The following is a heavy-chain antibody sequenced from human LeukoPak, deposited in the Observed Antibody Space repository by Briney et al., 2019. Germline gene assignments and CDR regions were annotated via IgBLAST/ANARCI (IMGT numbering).Heavy chain of an antibody. D-gene: IGHD6-13*01. CDR2: ISSSGSTI. J-gene: IGHJ6*02. Sequence: PGGSLRLSCAASGFTFSSYEMNWVRQAPGKGLEWVSYISSSGSTIYYADSVKGRFTISRDNAKNSLYLQMNSLRAEDTAVYYCAREAGLPYYYYYGMDVWGQGTTVTVCS. V-gene: IGHV3-48*03. CDR1: GFTFSSYE. CDR3: AREAGLPYYYYYGMDV.